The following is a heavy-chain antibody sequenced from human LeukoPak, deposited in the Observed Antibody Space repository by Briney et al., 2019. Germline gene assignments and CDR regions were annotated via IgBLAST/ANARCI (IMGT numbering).Heavy chain of an antibody. D-gene: IGHD1-1*01. CDR1: GGSISSSTYY. J-gene: IGHJ4*02. CDR3: ARPSYGGNWYFDY. Sequence: PSETLSLTCTVSGGSISSSTYYWGWIRQPPGKGLEWIGSIYYSGSTYYNPSLKSRVTISVDTSKNQFSLQLSSVTAADTAVYYCARPSYGGNWYFDYWGQGTLVTVSS. V-gene: IGHV4-39*01. CDR2: IYYSGST.